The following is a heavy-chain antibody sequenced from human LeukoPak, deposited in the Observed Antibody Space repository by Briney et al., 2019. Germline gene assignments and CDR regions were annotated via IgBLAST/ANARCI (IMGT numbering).Heavy chain of an antibody. CDR1: GFTFSDYI. V-gene: IGHV3-72*01. J-gene: IGHJ3*02. CDR3: SRDGGEGGNSAFDI. D-gene: IGHD3-16*01. CDR2: IRRGANSYTT. Sequence: GGSLRLSCAASGFTFSDYILDWVRQAPGKGLEWVGRIRRGANSYTTEYAASVKGRFTISRDDSKNSLYLHMDSLKTEDTAMYHCSRDGGEGGNSAFDIWGQGTMVTVSS.